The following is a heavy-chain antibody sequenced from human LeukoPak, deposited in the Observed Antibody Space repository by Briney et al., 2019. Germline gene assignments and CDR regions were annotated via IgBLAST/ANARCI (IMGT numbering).Heavy chain of an antibody. CDR2: IIPIFGTA. Sequence: SVKVSCKASGGTFSSYAISWVRQAPGQGLEWMGGIIPIFGTANYAQKFQGRVTITADKSTSTAYMELSSLRSEDTAMYYCARGGDYGDYFDYWGQGTLVTVSS. V-gene: IGHV1-69*06. J-gene: IGHJ4*02. CDR1: GGTFSSYA. CDR3: ARGGDYGDYFDY. D-gene: IGHD4-17*01.